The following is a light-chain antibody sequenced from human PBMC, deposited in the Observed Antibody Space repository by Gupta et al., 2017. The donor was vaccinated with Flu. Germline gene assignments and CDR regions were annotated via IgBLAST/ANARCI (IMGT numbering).Light chain of an antibody. CDR1: SSDVGAYNY. Sequence: GQSVAISCTGTSSDVGAYNYVSWYQQHRGKAPKRIIYDVTKRPSGVPDRFTGSKSGNTASLTISGLQPEDEADYHCCSFGAASFFGGGTKLTVL. J-gene: IGLJ2*01. CDR2: DVT. CDR3: CSFGAASF. V-gene: IGLV2-11*03.